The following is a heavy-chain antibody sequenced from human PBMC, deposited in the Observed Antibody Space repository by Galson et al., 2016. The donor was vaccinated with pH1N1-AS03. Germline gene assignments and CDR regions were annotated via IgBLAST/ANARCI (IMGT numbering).Heavy chain of an antibody. J-gene: IGHJ4*02. V-gene: IGHV3-23*01. Sequence: SLRLSCAASGFTFSSYAMSWVRQSPGKGLELVSAISGGGASTYYADSVKGRVTITTDNSKNTLYLQMNSLRAEDTAIYYCAKDDGGGDSSGGGCYEYFDYWGQGTLVTVSS. CDR3: AKDDGGGDSSGGGCYEYFDY. CDR1: GFTFSSYA. D-gene: IGHD2-15*01. CDR2: ISGGGAST.